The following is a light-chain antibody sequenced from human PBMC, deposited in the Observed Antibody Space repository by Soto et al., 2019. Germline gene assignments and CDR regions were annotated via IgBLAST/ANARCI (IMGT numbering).Light chain of an antibody. CDR2: GAS. Sequence: NVLTQSAATMSYTPGDLATLSCWASQSVSSSLAWYQQKPGQAPRLLIYGASSRATGIPDRFSGSGSGTDFTLTISRLEPEDFAVYYCQQYGSSPVTFGQGTKVDIK. J-gene: IGKJ1*01. CDR3: QQYGSSPVT. V-gene: IGKV3-20*01. CDR1: QSVSSS.